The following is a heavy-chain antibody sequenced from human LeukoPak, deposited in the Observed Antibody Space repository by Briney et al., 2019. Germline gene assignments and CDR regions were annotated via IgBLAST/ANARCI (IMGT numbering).Heavy chain of an antibody. CDR1: GYSISSGYY. D-gene: IGHD2-2*01. J-gene: IGHJ2*01. CDR3: ARHLIVVVPAAKADWYFDL. Sequence: PSETLSLTCAVSGYSISSGYYWGWIRQPPGKGLEWIGSIYHSGSTYYNLSLKSRVTISVDTSKNQFSLKLSSVTAADTAVYYCARHLIVVVPAAKADWYFDLWGRGTLVTVSS. CDR2: IYHSGST. V-gene: IGHV4-38-2*01.